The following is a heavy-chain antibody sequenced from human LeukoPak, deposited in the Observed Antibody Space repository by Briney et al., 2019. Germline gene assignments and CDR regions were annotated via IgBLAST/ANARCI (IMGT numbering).Heavy chain of an antibody. V-gene: IGHV3-48*04. Sequence: GGSLRLSCVASGFNFNNYNMNWVRQAPGKGLEWVSYISASSNTIYYADSVKGRFTISRDNAKNSLYLQMNSLRAEDTAVYYCVRERLLWFGELSSWGQGTLVTVSS. CDR1: GFNFNNYN. CDR2: ISASSNTI. D-gene: IGHD3-10*01. CDR3: VRERLLWFGELSS. J-gene: IGHJ4*02.